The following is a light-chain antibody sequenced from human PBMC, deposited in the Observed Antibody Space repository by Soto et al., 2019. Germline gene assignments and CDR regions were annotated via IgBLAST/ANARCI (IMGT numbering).Light chain of an antibody. CDR3: QQYYSYPPT. J-gene: IGKJ1*01. Sequence: AIRMTQSPSSFSASTGDRVTITCRASQGISSYLAWYQQKPGKAPKLLIYAASTLQSGVPSRFSGSGSGTDFTLTIGCLQSEDFATYCCQQYYSYPPTFGQGTKV. CDR1: QGISSY. V-gene: IGKV1-8*01. CDR2: AAS.